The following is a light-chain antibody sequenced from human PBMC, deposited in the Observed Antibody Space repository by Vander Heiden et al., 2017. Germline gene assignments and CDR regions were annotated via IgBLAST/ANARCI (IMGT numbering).Light chain of an antibody. CDR2: WAS. V-gene: IGKV4-1*01. J-gene: IGKJ4*01. Sequence: DIVMTQSPGSLAVSLGERATINCKSSQSVLYSSNNKNYLAWYQQKPGQPPKLLIYWASTRESGVPDRFSGSGSGTDFTLTISSLQAEDVAVYYCQQYDSTPLTFGGGTKVEIK. CDR3: QQYDSTPLT. CDR1: QSVLYSSNNKNY.